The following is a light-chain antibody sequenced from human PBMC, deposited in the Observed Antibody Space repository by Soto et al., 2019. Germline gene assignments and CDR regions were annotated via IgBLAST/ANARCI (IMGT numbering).Light chain of an antibody. CDR2: DAS. Sequence: EIVLTQSPATLSLSPGERATLSCRASQSVSSYLAWYQQKPGQAPSLLIYDASNRATGIPARFSGSGSGTDFTLTISSLEPEDFAVYYCQQRSNWPPTFGQGTRLGL. CDR1: QSVSSY. V-gene: IGKV3-11*01. J-gene: IGKJ5*01. CDR3: QQRSNWPPT.